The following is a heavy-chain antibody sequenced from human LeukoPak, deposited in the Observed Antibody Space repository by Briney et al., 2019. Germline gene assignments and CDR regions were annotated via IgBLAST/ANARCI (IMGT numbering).Heavy chain of an antibody. CDR1: GYSFTSYW. J-gene: IGHJ3*02. CDR2: IYPGDSDT. V-gene: IGHV5-51*01. Sequence: PGESLKIPCKGSGYSFTSYWIGWVRQMPGKGLEWMGIIYPGDSDTRYSPSFQGQVTISADKSISTAYLQWSSLRSEDTAVYYCATKTAMVRGDAFDIGGQGTMVTVSS. D-gene: IGHD3-10*01. CDR3: ATKTAMVRGDAFDI.